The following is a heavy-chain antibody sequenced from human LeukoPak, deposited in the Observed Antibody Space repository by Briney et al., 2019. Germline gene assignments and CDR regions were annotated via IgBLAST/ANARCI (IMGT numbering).Heavy chain of an antibody. CDR3: ARGGLTGTLHYFDF. CDR1: GYTLTELS. J-gene: IGHJ4*02. CDR2: INPSGGST. V-gene: IGHV1-46*01. D-gene: IGHD3-9*01. Sequence: ASVKVSCKVSGYTLTELSMHWVRQAPGQGLEWMGIINPSGGSTSYAQKFQGRVTMTRDTSTSTVYMELSSLRSEDTAVYYCARGGLTGTLHYFDFWGPGTLVTISS.